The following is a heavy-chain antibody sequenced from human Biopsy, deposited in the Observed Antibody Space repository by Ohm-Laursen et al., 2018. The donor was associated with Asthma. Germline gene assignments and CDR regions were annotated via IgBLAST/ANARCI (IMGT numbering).Heavy chain of an antibody. J-gene: IGHJ4*02. D-gene: IGHD2-15*01. CDR3: ARKAGSCISRTCYSLDF. Sequence: GASVKVSCKSLGGTLNTSFIGWGRPAPGQGLEWMGGINSVFGTTTYPQKFQDRVTITADDSTSTVYMELSSLRSEDTAVYYCARKAGSCISRTCYSLDFWGQGTLVTVSS. CDR1: GGTLNTSF. CDR2: INSVFGTT. V-gene: IGHV1-69*13.